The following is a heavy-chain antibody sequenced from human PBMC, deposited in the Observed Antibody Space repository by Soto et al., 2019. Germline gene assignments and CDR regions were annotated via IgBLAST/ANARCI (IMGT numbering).Heavy chain of an antibody. J-gene: IGHJ4*02. CDR2: IYCSGST. V-gene: IGHV4-39*01. Sequence: SETLSLTCTVSGGSISSSSYYWGWIRQPPGKGLEWIGSIYCSGSTYYNPSLKSRVTISVDTSKNQFSLKLSSVTAADTAVYYCARPGGDYGDYGSHYFDYWGQGTLVTVSS. D-gene: IGHD4-17*01. CDR1: GGSISSSSYY. CDR3: ARPGGDYGDYGSHYFDY.